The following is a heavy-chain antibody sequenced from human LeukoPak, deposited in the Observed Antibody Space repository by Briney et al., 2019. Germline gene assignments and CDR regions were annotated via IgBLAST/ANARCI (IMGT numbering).Heavy chain of an antibody. J-gene: IGHJ2*01. CDR1: GFXFSSYE. CDR3: ARDAAKANWYFDV. Sequence: GGSLRLSCAASGFXFSSYEINWVRQAPGKGLEWVSYISSSSATFYYADSVEGRFTISRDNAKNSLYLQMSSLRAEDTAVYYCARDAAKANWYFDVWGRGSLVTVSS. CDR2: ISSSSATF. V-gene: IGHV3-48*03.